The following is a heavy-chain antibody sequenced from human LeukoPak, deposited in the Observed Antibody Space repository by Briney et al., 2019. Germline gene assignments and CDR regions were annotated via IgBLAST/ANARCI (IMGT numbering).Heavy chain of an antibody. CDR3: VYSGDYEKGY. D-gene: IGHD4-17*01. CDR1: GITFSSYA. Sequence: GGSLRLSCAASGITFSSYAMSWVRQAPGKGLEWVSGVSGGGDTTYYSDSVKGRFTISRDNSKNTLYLQMNSLRAEDTAVYYCVYSGDYEKGYWGQGTLVTVSS. CDR2: VSGGGDTT. J-gene: IGHJ4*02. V-gene: IGHV3-23*01.